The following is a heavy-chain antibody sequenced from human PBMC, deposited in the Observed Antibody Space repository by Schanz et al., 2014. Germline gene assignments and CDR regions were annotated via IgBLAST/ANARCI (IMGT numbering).Heavy chain of an antibody. D-gene: IGHD2-2*02. V-gene: IGHV1-18*01. Sequence: QVHLVQSGAEVKKPGASVKVSCKASGYTFTSYGISWVRQAPGQGLEWMGWISPYNGNTNYAQKLQGRVTMTRDTSTSTAYMELTSLRSEDTAVYYCAGTYCSSTSCYTGYYYMDVWGKGTTVTVSS. J-gene: IGHJ6*03. CDR2: ISPYNGNT. CDR1: GYTFTSYG. CDR3: AGTYCSSTSCYTGYYYMDV.